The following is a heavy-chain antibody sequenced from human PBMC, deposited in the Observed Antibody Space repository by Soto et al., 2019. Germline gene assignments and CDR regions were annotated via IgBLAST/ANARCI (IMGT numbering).Heavy chain of an antibody. CDR2: IKEDGIDK. D-gene: IGHD2-2*01. CDR1: GFTFNRHW. CDR3: ATRQGNCPSSFCRRLEY. J-gene: IGHJ4*02. V-gene: IGHV3-7*05. Sequence: EVQLVESGGDLVQPGGSLRLSCAASGFTFNRHWMTWVRQAPGKGLEWVANIKEDGIDKYYVDSVRGRFSISRDNAKNPLYLQMDSLRAEDTAVYYCATRQGNCPSSFCRRLEYWGQGTRVTVSS.